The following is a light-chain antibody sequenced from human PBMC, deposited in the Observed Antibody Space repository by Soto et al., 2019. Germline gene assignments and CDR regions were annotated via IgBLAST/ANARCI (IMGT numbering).Light chain of an antibody. J-gene: IGLJ3*02. V-gene: IGLV2-14*01. CDR2: EVS. CDR3: RSYTSGSTWV. CDR1: SSDVGAYNY. Sequence: QSALTQPASVSGSPGQSITISCTGTSSDVGAYNYVSWYQQHPGKAPKLMIYEVSNRPSGVSNRFSGSKSGNTASLTISGLQYEDEGDYYCRSYTSGSTWVFGGGTKLTVL.